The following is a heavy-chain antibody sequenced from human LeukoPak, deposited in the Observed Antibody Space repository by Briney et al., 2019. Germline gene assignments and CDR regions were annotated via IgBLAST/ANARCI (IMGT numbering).Heavy chain of an antibody. D-gene: IGHD3-9*01. J-gene: IGHJ3*02. CDR2: IKSKTDAGTT. Sequence: GGSLRLSXAASGFTLSNAWMSWVRQTPGKGLEWVGRIKSKTDAGTTDYAAPVKGRFTISRDDSKNTLYLQMHSLKTEDTAVYYCTTGYQLRYFDWLPYDTFDIWGQGTMVTVSS. CDR3: TTGYQLRYFDWLPYDTFDI. CDR1: GFTLSNAW. V-gene: IGHV3-15*01.